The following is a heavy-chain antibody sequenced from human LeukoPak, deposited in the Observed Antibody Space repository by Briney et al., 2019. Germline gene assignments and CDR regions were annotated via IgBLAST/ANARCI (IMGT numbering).Heavy chain of an antibody. Sequence: GRSLRLSCAASGFTFDDYAMHWVRQAPGKGLEWVSGISWNSGSIGYADSVKGRFTISRDNAKNSLYLQMNSLRAEGMALYYCAKDFYSSSWYYFDYWGQGTLVTVSS. J-gene: IGHJ4*02. CDR2: ISWNSGSI. D-gene: IGHD6-13*01. CDR1: GFTFDDYA. V-gene: IGHV3-9*03. CDR3: AKDFYSSSWYYFDY.